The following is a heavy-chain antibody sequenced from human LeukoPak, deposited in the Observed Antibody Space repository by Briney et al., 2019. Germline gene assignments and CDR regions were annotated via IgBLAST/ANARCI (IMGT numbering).Heavy chain of an antibody. CDR1: GFTFSSYA. CDR3: ARDKIVGATNFDY. D-gene: IGHD1-26*01. CDR2: ISDSGGRT. V-gene: IGHV3-23*01. J-gene: IGHJ4*02. Sequence: GGSLRLSCAASGFTFSSYAMSWVRQAPKGLEWVSTISDSGGRTYYADSVKGRFTISRDNSKNTLYLQMNSLRAEDTAVYYCARDKIVGATNFDYWGQGTLVTVSS.